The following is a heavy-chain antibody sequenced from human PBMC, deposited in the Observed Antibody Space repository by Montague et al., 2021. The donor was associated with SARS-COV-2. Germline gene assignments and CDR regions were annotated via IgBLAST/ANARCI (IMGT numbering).Heavy chain of an antibody. CDR2: INHSGST. CDR3: ARGRRILLWFGELLSGGDYYGMDV. D-gene: IGHD3-10*01. Sequence: SETLSLTCAVYGGSFSGYYWSWIRQPPGKGLEWIREINHSGSTNYNPSLKSRVTISVDTSKNQFSLKLSSVTAADTAVYYCARGRRILLWFGELLSGGDYYGMDVWGQGTTVTVSS. J-gene: IGHJ6*02. V-gene: IGHV4-34*01. CDR1: GGSFSGYY.